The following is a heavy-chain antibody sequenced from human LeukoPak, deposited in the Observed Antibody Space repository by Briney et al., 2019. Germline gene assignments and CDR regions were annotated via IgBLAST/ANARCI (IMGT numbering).Heavy chain of an antibody. CDR2: VNSDGRST. D-gene: IGHD3-3*01. V-gene: IGHV3-74*01. CDR1: GFTFSSYW. CDR3: ARGYDFWRKDI. J-gene: IGHJ3*02. Sequence: AGSLRLSCAASGFTFSSYWMHWVRQAPGKGLVWVSHVNSDGRSTNYADSVKGRFTISRDNAKNTLYLQMNSLTAEDTAVYYCARGYDFWRKDIWGQGTMVTVSS.